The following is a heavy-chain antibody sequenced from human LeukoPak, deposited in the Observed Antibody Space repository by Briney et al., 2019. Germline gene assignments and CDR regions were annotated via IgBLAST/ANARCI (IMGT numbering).Heavy chain of an antibody. CDR3: ARSSSWSYYFDY. J-gene: IGHJ4*02. CDR2: IYTSGST. V-gene: IGHV4-4*07. CDR1: GGSISSYY. D-gene: IGHD6-13*01. Sequence: SETLSLTCTVSGGSISSYYWSWIQQPAGKGLGWIGRIYTSGSTNYNPSLKSRVTMSVDTSKNQFSLKLSSVTAADTAVYYCARSSSWSYYFDYWGQGTLVTVSS.